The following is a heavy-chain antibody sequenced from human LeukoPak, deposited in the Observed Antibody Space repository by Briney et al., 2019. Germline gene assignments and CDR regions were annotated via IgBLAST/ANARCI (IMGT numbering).Heavy chain of an antibody. CDR3: AKVRAYCGGDCYSSFDY. CDR1: GFTVSSNY. V-gene: IGHV3-66*01. Sequence: PGGSLRLSCAASGFTVSSNYMSWVRQAPGKGLEWVSVIYSGGSTYYADSVKGRFTISRDNSKNTLYLQMNSLRAEDTAVYYCAKVRAYCGGDCYSSFDYWGQGTLVTVSS. J-gene: IGHJ4*02. D-gene: IGHD2-21*02. CDR2: IYSGGST.